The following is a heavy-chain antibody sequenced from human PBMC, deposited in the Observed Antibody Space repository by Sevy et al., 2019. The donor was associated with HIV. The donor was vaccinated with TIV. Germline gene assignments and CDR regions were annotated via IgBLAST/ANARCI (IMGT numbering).Heavy chain of an antibody. CDR3: ARSWGYSDYGMDV. CDR1: GFTFSSYD. D-gene: IGHD5-12*01. J-gene: IGHJ6*02. V-gene: IGHV3-13*05. Sequence: GGSLRLSCVAAGFTFSSYDMHWVRQVTGKGLEWSSGVGPAGDQFYPGSVKGRFTISRENAKNSFYLQMNNLRAGDTAVYYCARSWGYSDYGMDVWGQGTTVTVSS. CDR2: VGPAGDQ.